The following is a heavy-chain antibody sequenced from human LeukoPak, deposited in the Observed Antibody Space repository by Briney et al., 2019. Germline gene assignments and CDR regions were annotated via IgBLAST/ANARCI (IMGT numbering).Heavy chain of an antibody. J-gene: IGHJ4*02. CDR2: MYYSGST. D-gene: IGHD6-13*01. Sequence: SETLSLTCTVSGGSISSTNHYWGWIRQPPGKGLEWIGTMYYSGSTYYNPSLKSRVTISVDSSKNQFSLKLSSVTAADTAIYYCARQVTSSRRTPFDYWGQGTLVTVPS. CDR3: ARQVTSSRRTPFDY. CDR1: GGSISSTNHY. V-gene: IGHV4-39*01.